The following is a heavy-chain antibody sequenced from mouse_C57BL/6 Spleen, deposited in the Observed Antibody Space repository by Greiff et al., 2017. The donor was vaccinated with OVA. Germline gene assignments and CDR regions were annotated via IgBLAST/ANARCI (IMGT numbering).Heavy chain of an antibody. CDR2: ISYDGSN. Sequence: DVQLQESGPGLVKPSQSLSLTCSVTGYSITSGYYWNWIRQFPGNKLEWMGYISYDGSNNYNPSLKNRISITRDTSKNQFFLKLNSVTTEDTATYYCARRRDGYFDYWGQGTTLTVSS. V-gene: IGHV3-6*01. J-gene: IGHJ2*01. CDR3: ARRRDGYFDY. D-gene: IGHD2-3*01. CDR1: GYSITSGYY.